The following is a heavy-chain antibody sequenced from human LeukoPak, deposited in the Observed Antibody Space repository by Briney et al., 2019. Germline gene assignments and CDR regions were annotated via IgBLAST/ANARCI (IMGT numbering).Heavy chain of an antibody. CDR1: GYTFTGYY. D-gene: IGHD1-1*01. V-gene: IGHV1-2*02. J-gene: IGHJ4*02. CDR2: INPNSGGT. Sequence: ASVTVSCKASGYTFTGYYMHWVRQAPGQGLEWMGWINPNSGGTNYAQKFQGRVTMTRDTSISTAYMELSRLRSDDTAVYYCARDFSRDWNDDYWGQGTLVTVXS. CDR3: ARDFSRDWNDDY.